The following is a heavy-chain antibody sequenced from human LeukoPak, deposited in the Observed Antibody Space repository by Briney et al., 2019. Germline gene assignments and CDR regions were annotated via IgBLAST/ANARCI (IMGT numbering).Heavy chain of an antibody. Sequence: PSETLSLTCAVYGGSLSGYYWSWIRQPPGKGLEWIGKINHSGSSNYNPSLKSRVTTSADTSKNQFSSKLSSVTAADTAVYYCARGKYSPHAFDIWGQGTMVTVSS. CDR1: GGSLSGYY. CDR2: INHSGSS. V-gene: IGHV4-34*01. CDR3: ARGKYSPHAFDI. J-gene: IGHJ3*02. D-gene: IGHD2-15*01.